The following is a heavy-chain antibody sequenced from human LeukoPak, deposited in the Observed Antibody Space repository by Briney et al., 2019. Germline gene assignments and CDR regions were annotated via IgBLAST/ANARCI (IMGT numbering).Heavy chain of an antibody. J-gene: IGHJ4*02. Sequence: GGSLRLSCAASGFTFDDYAMHWVRQAPGKGLEWVSGISWNSGSIGYADSVKGRFTISRDNAKNSLYLQMNSLRAEDTALYYCARESSSWGRFDYWGQGTLVTVSS. V-gene: IGHV3-9*01. CDR3: ARESSSWGRFDY. D-gene: IGHD6-13*01. CDR1: GFTFDDYA. CDR2: ISWNSGSI.